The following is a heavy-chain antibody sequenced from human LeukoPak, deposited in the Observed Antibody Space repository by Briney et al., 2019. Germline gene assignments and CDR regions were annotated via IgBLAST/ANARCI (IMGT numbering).Heavy chain of an antibody. J-gene: IGHJ6*02. D-gene: IGHD3-22*01. CDR2: IYSGGST. Sequence: GGSRSLSYAASGFTVSSNYMSWVRPAPGKGLEWVSVIYSGGSTYYADSVKGRFTISRDNSKNTLYLQMNSLRAEDTAVYYCARAAYYYDSSGYYYDLFDYYYGMDVWGQGTTATVSS. V-gene: IGHV3-66*01. CDR1: GFTVSSNY. CDR3: ARAAYYYDSSGYYYDLFDYYYGMDV.